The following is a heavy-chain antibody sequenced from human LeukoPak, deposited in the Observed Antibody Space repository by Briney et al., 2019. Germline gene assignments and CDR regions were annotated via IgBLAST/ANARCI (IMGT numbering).Heavy chain of an antibody. CDR3: VRGSFGPDI. V-gene: IGHV3-74*03. J-gene: IGHJ3*02. CDR2: INNDGSNT. Sequence: GGSLRLSCAASGFTFSNHWMHWVRQAPRKGLVWVSRINNDGSNTMYADSVKGRFTISRDNAKNTLYLQMNNLRAEDTAVYYCVRGSFGPDIWGQGTMVTVSS. D-gene: IGHD3/OR15-3a*01. CDR1: GFTFSNHW.